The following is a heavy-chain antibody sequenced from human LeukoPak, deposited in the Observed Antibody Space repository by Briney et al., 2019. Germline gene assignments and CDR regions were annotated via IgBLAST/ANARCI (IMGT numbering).Heavy chain of an antibody. CDR1: GYTFTSYY. D-gene: IGHD3-3*01. CDR3: AREGHLTIFGAGRGYYFDY. J-gene: IGHJ4*02. Sequence: GASVKVSCKASGYTFTSYYMHWVRQAPGQGLEWMGIINPSGGSTSYAQKFQGRVTMTRDTSASTVYMELSSLRSEDTAVYCCAREGHLTIFGAGRGYYFDYWGQGTLVTVSS. V-gene: IGHV1-46*01. CDR2: INPSGGST.